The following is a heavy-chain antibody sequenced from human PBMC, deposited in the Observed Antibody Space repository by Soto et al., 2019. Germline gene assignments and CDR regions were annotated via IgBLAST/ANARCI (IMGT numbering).Heavy chain of an antibody. Sequence: SETLSLTCTVSGGSISSSSYYWGWIRQPPGKGLEWIGSIYYSGSTYYNPSLKSRVTISVDTSKNQFSLKLSSVTAADTAVYYCARLSDTAMALSYWGQGTLVTVSS. J-gene: IGHJ4*02. CDR1: GGSISSSSYY. V-gene: IGHV4-39*01. CDR3: ARLSDTAMALSY. CDR2: IYYSGST. D-gene: IGHD5-18*01.